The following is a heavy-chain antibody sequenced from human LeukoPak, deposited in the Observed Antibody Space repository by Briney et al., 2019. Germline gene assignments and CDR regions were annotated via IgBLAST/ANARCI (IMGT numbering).Heavy chain of an antibody. CDR1: GFSFSSYG. J-gene: IGHJ4*02. D-gene: IGHD3-22*01. CDR2: ISVSAAT. V-gene: IGHV3-23*01. Sequence: GGSLRLSFAVSGFSFSSYGMSWFRQTPGKWLELVSTISVSAATNYADSVKGRFTISRDNAKNTLYLQMNSLRAEDTAVYYCAREGDDTSGYYQDYWGQGTLVTVSS. CDR3: AREGDDTSGYYQDY.